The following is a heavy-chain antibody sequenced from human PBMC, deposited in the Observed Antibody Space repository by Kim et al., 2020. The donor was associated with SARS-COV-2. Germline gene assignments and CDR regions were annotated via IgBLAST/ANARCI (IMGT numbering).Heavy chain of an antibody. V-gene: IGHV5-10-1*01. CDR1: GYSFTSYW. CDR3: ARHAAVSMLRGSTDQ. Sequence: GESLKISCKGSGYSFTSYWISWVRQMPGKGLEWMGRIDPSDSYTNYSPSFKGHVTISADKSISTAYLQWSSLQASDTAMYYCARHAAVSMLRGSTDQWGQGTLVTVSS. CDR2: IDPSDSYT. J-gene: IGHJ4*02. D-gene: IGHD3-10*01.